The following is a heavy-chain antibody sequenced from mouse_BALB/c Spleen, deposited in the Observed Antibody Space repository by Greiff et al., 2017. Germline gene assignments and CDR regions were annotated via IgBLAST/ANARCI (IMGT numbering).Heavy chain of an antibody. CDR1: GYTFSSYW. CDR2: ILPGSGST. D-gene: IGHD3-3*01. Sequence: VMLVESGAELMKPGASVKISCKATGYTFSSYWIEWVKQRPGHGLEWIGEILPGSGSTNYNEKFKGKATFTADTSSNTAYMQLSSLTSEDSAVYYCARGGGLDWYFDVWGAGTTVTVSS. V-gene: IGHV1-9*01. J-gene: IGHJ1*01. CDR3: ARGGGLDWYFDV.